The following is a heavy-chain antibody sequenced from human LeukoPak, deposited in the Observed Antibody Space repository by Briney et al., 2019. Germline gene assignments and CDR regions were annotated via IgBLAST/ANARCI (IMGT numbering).Heavy chain of an antibody. V-gene: IGHV3-21*01. Sequence: GGSLRLSRTTSGFTFGDYAINWVRQAPGKGLEWVSSISSSSSYIYYADSVKGRFTISRDNAKNSLYLQMNSLRAEDTAVYYCARVVASWEYYYMDVWGKGTTVTASS. CDR2: ISSSSSYI. CDR3: ARVVASWEYYYMDV. CDR1: GFTFGDYA. D-gene: IGHD5-12*01. J-gene: IGHJ6*03.